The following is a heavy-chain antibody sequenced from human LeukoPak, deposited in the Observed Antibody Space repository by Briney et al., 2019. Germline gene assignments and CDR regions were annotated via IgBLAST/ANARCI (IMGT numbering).Heavy chain of an antibody. V-gene: IGHV3-53*01. Sequence: GGSLRLSCAASGFTVSSNYMSWVRQAPGKGLEWVSVIYSGGSTYYADSVKGRFTISRDSAKNSLYLQMNSLRAEDTALYYCARETPDSSGWTAFDYWGQGTLVTVSS. CDR1: GFTVSSNY. CDR2: IYSGGST. J-gene: IGHJ4*02. CDR3: ARETPDSSGWTAFDY. D-gene: IGHD6-25*01.